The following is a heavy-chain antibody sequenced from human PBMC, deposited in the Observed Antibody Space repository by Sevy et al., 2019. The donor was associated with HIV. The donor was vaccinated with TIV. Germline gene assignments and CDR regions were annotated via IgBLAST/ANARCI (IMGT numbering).Heavy chain of an antibody. V-gene: IGHV3-30*03. Sequence: GGSLRLSCAASGFIFSDYGMHWVRQAPGKGLEWVAVISYDGSNKYYADSVKGRFTISRDNARNSLYLQINSLTAVETALYYCARGDCRDDRCLAFDYWGQGTLVTVSS. J-gene: IGHJ4*02. CDR3: ARGDCRDDRCLAFDY. D-gene: IGHD3-22*01. CDR2: ISYDGSNK. CDR1: GFIFSDYG.